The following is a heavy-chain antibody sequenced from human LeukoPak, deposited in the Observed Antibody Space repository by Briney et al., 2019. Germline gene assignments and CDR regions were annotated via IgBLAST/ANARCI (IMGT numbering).Heavy chain of an antibody. CDR1: GYTFITYG. J-gene: IGHJ4*02. Sequence: GASVKVSCKASGYTFITYGISWVRLAPGQGLEWMGWISAYNGNTNYAQKPQGRLTMTTDTSTSTAYMELRSLRSDDTAVYYCARNDYSEEFDYWGRGTLVTVSS. CDR2: ISAYNGNT. V-gene: IGHV1-18*01. CDR3: ARNDYSEEFDY. D-gene: IGHD4-11*01.